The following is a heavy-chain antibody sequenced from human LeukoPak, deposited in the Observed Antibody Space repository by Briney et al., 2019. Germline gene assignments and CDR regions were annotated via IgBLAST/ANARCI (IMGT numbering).Heavy chain of an antibody. CDR2: IYHSGST. D-gene: IGHD3-22*01. Sequence: PSQTLSLTCAVSGGSISSGGYSWSWIRQPPGKGLEWIGNIYHSGSTYYNPSLKSRVTISVDRSKNQFSLKLSSVTAADTVVYYCARAPGDSSGYSYVFDIWGQGTMVTVSS. J-gene: IGHJ3*02. CDR1: GGSISSGGYS. V-gene: IGHV4-30-2*01. CDR3: ARAPGDSSGYSYVFDI.